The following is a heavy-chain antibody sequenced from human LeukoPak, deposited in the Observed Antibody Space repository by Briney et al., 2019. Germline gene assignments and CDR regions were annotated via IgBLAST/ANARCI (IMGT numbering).Heavy chain of an antibody. CDR2: IKQDGSET. Sequence: GGSLRLSCAASGFTFSNYWMSWVRRAPGKGLEWVANIKQDGSETYYVDSVRGRFTISRDNAKKTLYLQMNSLRAEDTAVYYCARDFWGAYRVDYFDYWGQGTLVTVSS. V-gene: IGHV3-7*01. CDR1: GFTFSNYW. D-gene: IGHD3-3*01. J-gene: IGHJ4*02. CDR3: ARDFWGAYRVDYFDY.